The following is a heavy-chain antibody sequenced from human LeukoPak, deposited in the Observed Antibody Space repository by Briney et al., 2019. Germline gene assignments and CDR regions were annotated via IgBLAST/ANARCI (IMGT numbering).Heavy chain of an antibody. CDR1: GFTFSSYA. Sequence: GGSLRLSCAASGFTFSSYAMSWVRQAPGKGLEWVSAISGSGGSTYYADSVKGRFTISRDNSKNTLYLQMNSLRAEDTAVYYCANPKIRPLIAVAGIGFDYWGQGTLVTVSS. CDR3: ANPKIRPLIAVAGIGFDY. J-gene: IGHJ4*02. V-gene: IGHV3-23*01. D-gene: IGHD6-19*01. CDR2: ISGSGGST.